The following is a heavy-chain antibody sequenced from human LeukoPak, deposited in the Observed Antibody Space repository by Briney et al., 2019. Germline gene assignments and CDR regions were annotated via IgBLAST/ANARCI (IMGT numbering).Heavy chain of an antibody. V-gene: IGHV3-66*02. CDR2: IYSGGTT. D-gene: IGHD3-22*01. CDR1: GFTVSNNY. J-gene: IGHJ4*02. Sequence: PGGSLRLSCAASGFTVSNNYLHWVRQAPGKGLEWVSVIYSGGTTYYANSVKGRFTISRDNSKNTLYLQMNSLRAEDTAVYYCAKEGDYYDSSGYSSGISEIIYYFDYWGQGTLVTVSS. CDR3: AKEGDYYDSSGYSSGISEIIYYFDY.